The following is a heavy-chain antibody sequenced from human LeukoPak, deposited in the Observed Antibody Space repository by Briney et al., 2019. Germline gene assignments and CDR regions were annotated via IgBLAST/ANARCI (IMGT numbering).Heavy chain of an antibody. Sequence: KASETLSLTCTVSGGSISSYYWSWIRQPPGKGLEWMGYIYYSGSTNYNPSLKSRVTISVDTSKKQFSLKLSSVTAADTAFYYCARYIVSYPHDAFDIWGQGTMVTVSS. J-gene: IGHJ3*02. D-gene: IGHD1-26*01. V-gene: IGHV4-59*01. CDR1: GGSISSYY. CDR3: ARYIVSYPHDAFDI. CDR2: IYYSGST.